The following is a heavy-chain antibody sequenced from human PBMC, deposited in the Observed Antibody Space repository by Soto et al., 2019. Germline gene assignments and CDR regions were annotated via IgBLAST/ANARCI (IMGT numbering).Heavy chain of an antibody. V-gene: IGHV4-39*02. Sequence: SETLSLTCTVSGGSISSSSYYWGWIRQPPGKGLEWIGSIYYSGSTFYSTSLRSRVTISVDTSKNQFSLRVSSVTAADTAVYYCAREYSSAPDYWGQGTLVTVSS. D-gene: IGHD6-25*01. J-gene: IGHJ4*02. CDR2: IYYSGST. CDR1: GGSISSSSYY. CDR3: AREYSSAPDY.